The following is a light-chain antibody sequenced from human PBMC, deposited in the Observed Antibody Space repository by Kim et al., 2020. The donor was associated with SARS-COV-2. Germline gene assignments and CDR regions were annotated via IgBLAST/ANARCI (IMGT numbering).Light chain of an antibody. CDR1: QTLTSSY. Sequence: EIVLTQSPGTLSSSPGERVTLSCRASQTLTSSYLAWYQQKSGQAPRLLIYDASTRATGIPDRFTGSGSGTDFTLTISRLEPEDFAVYFCQQYGGSPPYTFGLGTKLEI. CDR3: QQYGGSPPYT. V-gene: IGKV3-20*01. J-gene: IGKJ2*01. CDR2: DAS.